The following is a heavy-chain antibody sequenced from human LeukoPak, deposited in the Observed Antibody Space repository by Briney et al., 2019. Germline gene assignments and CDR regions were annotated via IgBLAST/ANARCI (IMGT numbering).Heavy chain of an antibody. D-gene: IGHD3-10*01. Sequence: SETMSLTCAVYGGSFSGYYWSWNRQPPGKGLEWIGEINHSGSTNYNPSLKSRVTISVDTSKNQFSLKLSSVTAADTAVYYCARGRVYGSGSYFSRFFYWGQGTLVTVSS. CDR1: GGSFSGYY. V-gene: IGHV4-34*01. J-gene: IGHJ4*02. CDR3: ARGRVYGSGSYFSRFFY. CDR2: INHSGST.